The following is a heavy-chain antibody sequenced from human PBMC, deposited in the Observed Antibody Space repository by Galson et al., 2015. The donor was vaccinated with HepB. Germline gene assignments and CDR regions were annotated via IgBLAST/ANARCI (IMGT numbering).Heavy chain of an antibody. D-gene: IGHD6-19*01. V-gene: IGHV3-33*08. CDR1: GFTFRGHS. J-gene: IGHJ4*02. CDR3: ARESEVSGWYFFDY. Sequence: SLRLSCAASGFTFRGHSMHWVRQAPGKGLEWVAVIWYDGSNKDYADSVRGRLTISRDNSRNTVYLQMNSLRAEDTAVYYCARESEVSGWYFFDYWGQGTLVIVPS. CDR2: IWYDGSNK.